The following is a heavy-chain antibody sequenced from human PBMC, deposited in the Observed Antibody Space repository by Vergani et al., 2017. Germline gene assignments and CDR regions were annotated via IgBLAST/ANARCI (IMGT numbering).Heavy chain of an antibody. CDR2: IKQDGSEK. CDR1: GFTFSSYW. CDR3: ATPGPLGRYSSSWTPAR. Sequence: EVQLVESGGGLVQPGGSLRLSCAASGFTFSSYWMSWVRQAPGKGLEWVANIKQDGSEKYYVDSVKGRFTISRDNSKNTLYLQMNSLRAEDTAVYYCATPGPLGRYSSSWTPARWGQGTLVTVSS. J-gene: IGHJ4*02. D-gene: IGHD6-13*01. V-gene: IGHV3-7*03.